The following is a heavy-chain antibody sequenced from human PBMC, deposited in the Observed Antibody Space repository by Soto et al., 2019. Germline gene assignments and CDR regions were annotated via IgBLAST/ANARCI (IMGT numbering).Heavy chain of an antibody. J-gene: IGHJ6*02. CDR3: ARDMDSSRWYVASYYSGMDV. CDR1: GYTFTSYG. CDR2: ISAYNGNT. Sequence: GASVKVSCKASGYTFTSYGISWVRQAPGQGLEWMGWISAYNGNTNYAQKLQGRVTMTTDTSTSTAYMELRSLRSDDTAVYYCARDMDSSRWYVASYYSGMDVWGQGTRSPSP. D-gene: IGHD6-13*01. V-gene: IGHV1-18*01.